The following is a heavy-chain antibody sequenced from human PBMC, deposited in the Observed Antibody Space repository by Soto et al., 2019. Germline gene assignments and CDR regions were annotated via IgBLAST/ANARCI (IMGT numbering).Heavy chain of an antibody. D-gene: IGHD5-12*01. J-gene: IGHJ3*02. V-gene: IGHV4-31*03. CDR2: IYYSGST. Sequence: LSLTCTVSGGSFSSGAYYWTWIRQRPGKGLEWIGYIYYSGSTYYSPSLKSRLSISLDTSKNQFSLRLSSVTAADTAMYYCARARLRAVYAFDIWGQGTMVTVSS. CDR1: GGSFSSGAYY. CDR3: ARARLRAVYAFDI.